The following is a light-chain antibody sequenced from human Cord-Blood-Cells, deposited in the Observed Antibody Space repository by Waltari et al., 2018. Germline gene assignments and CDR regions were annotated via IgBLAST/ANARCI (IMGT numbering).Light chain of an antibody. CDR3: QQSYSTPRT. CDR1: QSISSY. Sequence: GQSVTITCRASQSISSYLNWYQQKPGKAPKLLIYAASSLQSGVPSRFSGSGSGTDFTLTISSLQPEDFATYYCQQSYSTPRTFGQGTKVEIK. V-gene: IGKV1-39*01. J-gene: IGKJ1*01. CDR2: AAS.